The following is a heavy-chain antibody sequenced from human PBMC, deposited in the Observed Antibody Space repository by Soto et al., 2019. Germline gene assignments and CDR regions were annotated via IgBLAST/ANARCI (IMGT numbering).Heavy chain of an antibody. CDR3: AGGRGKWLRFDAFDI. V-gene: IGHV4-39*07. J-gene: IGHJ3*02. Sequence: SETLSLTCTVSGGTISSSSDYWGWIRQPPGKGLEWIGSIYYSGSTYYNPSLKSRVTISVDTSKNQFSLKLSSVPAADTAVYYCAGGRGKWLRFDAFDIWGQGTMVTVSS. CDR1: GGTISSSSDY. D-gene: IGHD5-12*01. CDR2: IYYSGST.